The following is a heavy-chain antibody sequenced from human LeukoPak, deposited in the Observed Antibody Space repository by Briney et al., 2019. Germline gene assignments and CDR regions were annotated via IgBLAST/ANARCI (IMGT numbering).Heavy chain of an antibody. J-gene: IGHJ4*02. D-gene: IGHD1-26*01. CDR2: INPSGGST. CDR3: TRELGGSYNVY. Sequence: ASVKVSCKASGYTFTSYYIHWVRQAPGQGLEWVGIINPSGGSTTYGQKFQGRVTMTRDTSTSTVYMELSSLRSEDTAVYYCTRELGGSYNVYWGQGTLVTVSS. CDR1: GYTFTSYY. V-gene: IGHV1-46*01.